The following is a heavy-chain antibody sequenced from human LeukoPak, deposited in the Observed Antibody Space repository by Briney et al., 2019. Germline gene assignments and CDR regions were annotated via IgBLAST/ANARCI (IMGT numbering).Heavy chain of an antibody. D-gene: IGHD3-22*01. CDR2: SYPGDSDT. CDR3: DRHVLRQYYYDRTYYVDC. Sequence: GAPLKISTKPAGYSFTSCWIGWVSQLPGEGLAWMGVSYPGDSDTSYNPSFQGQVTLSADKSISTVSLQWRSLKASDTAMSYCDRHVLRQYYYDRTYYVDCRGQRALVTVA. CDR1: GYSFTSCW. V-gene: IGHV5-51*01. J-gene: IGHJ4*02.